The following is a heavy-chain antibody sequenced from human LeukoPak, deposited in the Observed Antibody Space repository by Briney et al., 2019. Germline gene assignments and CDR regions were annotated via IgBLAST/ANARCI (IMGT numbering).Heavy chain of an antibody. CDR1: GFTVSSNY. D-gene: IGHD5-24*01. CDR2: IYSGGST. Sequence: GGSLRLSCAASGFTVSSNYMSWVRQAPGKGLEWVSVIYSGGSTYYADSVKGRFTISRDNSKNTLYPQMNSLRAEDTAVYYCARGRRDGYNSDCWGQGTLVTVSS. CDR3: ARGRRDGYNSDC. J-gene: IGHJ4*02. V-gene: IGHV3-53*01.